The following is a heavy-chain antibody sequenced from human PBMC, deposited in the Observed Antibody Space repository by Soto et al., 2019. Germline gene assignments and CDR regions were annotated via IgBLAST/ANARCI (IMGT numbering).Heavy chain of an antibody. CDR2: IIPIPGTA. D-gene: IGHD2-2*01. CDR1: GGTFGSYA. CDR3: PRSQGSSTSLEIYYYYYYGMDV. Sequence: QVQLVQSGAEVKKPGSSVKVCCKASGGTFGSYAISWVRQAPGQGLEWMGGIIPIPGTANYAQKFQGRVTIAADESTSTAYMELSSLRSEDTAVYYCPRSQGSSTSLEIYYYYYYGMDVWGQGTTVTVSS. J-gene: IGHJ6*02. V-gene: IGHV1-69*01.